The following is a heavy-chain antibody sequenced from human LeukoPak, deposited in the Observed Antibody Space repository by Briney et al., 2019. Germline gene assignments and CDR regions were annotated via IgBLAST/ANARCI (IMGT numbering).Heavy chain of an antibody. CDR2: ISGSGSST. CDR1: GFTFSSYA. Sequence: GSLRLSCAASGFTFSSYAMSWVPQAPGKGLEWVSAISGSGSSTYYADSVKGRFTISRDNSKNTLYLQMNSLRAEDTAVYYCAKDLYDRPYYFDYWGQGTLVTVSS. CDR3: AKDLYDRPYYFDY. J-gene: IGHJ4*02. D-gene: IGHD3-22*01. V-gene: IGHV3-23*01.